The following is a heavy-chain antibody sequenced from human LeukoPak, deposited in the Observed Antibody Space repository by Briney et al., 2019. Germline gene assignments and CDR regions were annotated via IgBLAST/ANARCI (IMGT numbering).Heavy chain of an antibody. Sequence: GGSLRLSCAASGFIFRNYWMSWVRPAPGKGLVWVANMNQDGSEKNYVDSVKGRFTISRDNAKNTLYLQMNSLSVEDTAVYYCARDDGYSTFYYWGQGTLVTVSS. CDR3: ARDDGYSTFYY. V-gene: IGHV3-7*03. CDR2: MNQDGSEK. D-gene: IGHD6-13*01. J-gene: IGHJ4*02. CDR1: GFIFRNYW.